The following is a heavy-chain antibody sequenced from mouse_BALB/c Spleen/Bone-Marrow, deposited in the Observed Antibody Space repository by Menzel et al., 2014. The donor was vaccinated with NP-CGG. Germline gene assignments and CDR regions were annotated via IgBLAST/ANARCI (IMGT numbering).Heavy chain of an antibody. J-gene: IGHJ2*01. Sequence: QVQLKQSGAELVEPGTSVKLSCKASGYTFTSHYIHWVKQRPGQGLQWIGEINPNNGGTNFNEKFKSKATLTVDKSSSTAYMQLSSLTSEDSAVYYCTRLSLLRGYFDYWGQGTTLTVSS. CDR2: INPNNGGT. CDR3: TRLSLLRGYFDY. V-gene: IGHV1S81*02. D-gene: IGHD1-2*01. CDR1: GYTFTSHY.